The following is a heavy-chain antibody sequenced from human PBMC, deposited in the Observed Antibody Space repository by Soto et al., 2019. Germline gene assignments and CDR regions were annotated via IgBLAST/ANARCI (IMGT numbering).Heavy chain of an antibody. CDR2: INHDSGTI. D-gene: IGHD5-12*01. J-gene: IGHJ4*02. Sequence: EVQLVESGGGLVQPGGSLRLSCAASGFTFSRYAMNWVRQAPGKGLEWVSDINHDSGTINYADSVKGRFTISRDNANNLLSLQMNSLRAEDTAVYYCARDRGYTGYDFAYWGQGTLVTVSS. CDR3: ARDRGYTGYDFAY. CDR1: GFTFSRYA. V-gene: IGHV3-48*01.